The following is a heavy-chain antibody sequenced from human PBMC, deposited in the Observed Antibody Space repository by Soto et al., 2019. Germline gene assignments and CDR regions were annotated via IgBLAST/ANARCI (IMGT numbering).Heavy chain of an antibody. CDR1: GFTFSNYG. J-gene: IGHJ4*02. CDR2: VSYDAANK. Sequence: QVQLVESGGDVVQPGSSLRLACAASGFTFSNYGMHWVRQAPGKGLEWVAYVSYDAANKYYGDSVRGRFTISRDNSENTLHLQMDSLSGADSALYFCASGTSFDHWGQGTPVSVSS. CDR3: ASGTSFDH. V-gene: IGHV3-30*03.